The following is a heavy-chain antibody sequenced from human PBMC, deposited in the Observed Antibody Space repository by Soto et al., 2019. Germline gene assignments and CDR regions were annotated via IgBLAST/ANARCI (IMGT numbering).Heavy chain of an antibody. CDR3: ARGRISSSSVFDY. CDR1: GYTFISYG. V-gene: IGHV1-18*01. J-gene: IGHJ4*02. D-gene: IGHD6-6*01. Sequence: QVQLVQSGAEVKKPGASVKVSCKASGYTFISYGISWVRQAPGQGLEWMGWISAHSSYNGNTKYAQMLQGRVTMTTDTSTSTAYRARMTLRSDDTAVYYCARGRISSSSVFDYWGQVTLVTVSS. CDR2: ISAHSSYNGNT.